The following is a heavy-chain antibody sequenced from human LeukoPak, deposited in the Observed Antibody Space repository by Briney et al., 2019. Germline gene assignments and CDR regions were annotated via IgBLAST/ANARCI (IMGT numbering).Heavy chain of an antibody. J-gene: IGHJ4*02. CDR2: IYYSGST. V-gene: IGHV4-39*01. CDR3: ARSERYSRYFDY. CDR1: GGSISSSSYY. Sequence: SETLSLTCTVSGGSISSSSYYWGWIRQPPGKGLEWIGSIYYSGSTYYNPSLKSRVTISVDTSKNQFSLKLSPVTAADTAVYYCARSERYSRYFDYWGQGTLVTVSS. D-gene: IGHD6-13*01.